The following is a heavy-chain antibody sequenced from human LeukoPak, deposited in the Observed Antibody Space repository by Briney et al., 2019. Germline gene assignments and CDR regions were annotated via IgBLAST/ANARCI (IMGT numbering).Heavy chain of an antibody. CDR1: GFTFRSYW. D-gene: IGHD6-6*01. CDR2: ISDDGSSA. Sequence: GGSLRLSCTASGFTFRSYWMHWVRQIPGKGLMWASRISDDGSSASYADSVKGRFTISRDNSKNTLFLQMRSLRTEDTAVYYCVKDRDPYSSSSCFEYWGQGTLVTVSS. V-gene: IGHV3-74*01. CDR3: VKDRDPYSSSSCFEY. J-gene: IGHJ4*02.